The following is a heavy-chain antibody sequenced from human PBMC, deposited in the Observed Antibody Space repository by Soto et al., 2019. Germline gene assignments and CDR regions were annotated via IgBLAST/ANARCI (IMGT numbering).Heavy chain of an antibody. D-gene: IGHD3-10*01. J-gene: IGHJ4*02. CDR2: SNPNSGGT. V-gene: IGHV1-2*04. CDR1: GYTFTGYY. CDR3: AGGVSGRATDC. Sequence: ASVKVSCKASGYTFTGYYMHWVRQAPGQGLEWMGWSNPNSGGTNYAQKFQGWVTMTRDTSISTVYMELSRLRSDDTAVYYGAGGVSGRATDCWGQGTLVTVSS.